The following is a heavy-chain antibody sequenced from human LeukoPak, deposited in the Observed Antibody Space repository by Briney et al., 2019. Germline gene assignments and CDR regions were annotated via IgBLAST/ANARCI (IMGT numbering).Heavy chain of an antibody. D-gene: IGHD4-17*01. V-gene: IGHV3-7*01. CDR1: GFTFSSYS. Sequence: GGSLRLSCAASGFTFSSYSMSWVRQAPGKGLEWVANIKQDGSEKYYVDSVKGRFTISRDNAKNSLYLQMNSLRAEDTAVYYCARPHRPTTVTTFNYWGQGTLVTVSS. J-gene: IGHJ4*02. CDR3: ARPHRPTTVTTFNY. CDR2: IKQDGSEK.